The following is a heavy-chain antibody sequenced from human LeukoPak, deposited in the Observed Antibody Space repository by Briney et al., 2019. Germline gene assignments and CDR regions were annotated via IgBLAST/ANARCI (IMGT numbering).Heavy chain of an antibody. CDR1: GFTFSNAW. Sequence: PGGSLRLSCAASGFTFSNAWMSWVRQAPGKGLEWVGRIKSKTDGGTTDYAAPVKGRFTISRDNSKNTLYLQMNSLKTEDTAVYYCTTGRYLALCYFDYWGQGTLVTVSS. D-gene: IGHD3-16*01. CDR3: TTGRYLALCYFDY. V-gene: IGHV3-15*01. J-gene: IGHJ4*02. CDR2: IKSKTDGGTT.